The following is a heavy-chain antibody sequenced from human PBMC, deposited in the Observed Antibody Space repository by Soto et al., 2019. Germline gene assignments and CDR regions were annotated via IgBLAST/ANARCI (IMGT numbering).Heavy chain of an antibody. CDR2: ISYDGSNK. D-gene: IGHD3-22*01. CDR1: GFTFSSYA. Sequence: VQLVESGGGVVQPGRSLRLSCAASGFTFSSYAMHWVRQAPGKGLEWVAVISYDGSNKYYADSVKGRFTISRDNSKNTLYLQMNSLRAEDTAVYYCASERYYYDSSGSQHWGQGTLVTVSS. J-gene: IGHJ1*01. V-gene: IGHV3-30-3*01. CDR3: ASERYYYDSSGSQH.